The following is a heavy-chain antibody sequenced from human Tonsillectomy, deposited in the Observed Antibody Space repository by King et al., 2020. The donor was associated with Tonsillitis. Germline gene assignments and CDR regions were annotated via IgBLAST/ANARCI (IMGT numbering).Heavy chain of an antibody. CDR3: AREMATPWGGFDY. D-gene: IGHD5-24*01. Sequence: LQLQESGPGLVKPSETLSLTCIVSGGSISRYYWSWLRQPPGKGVEWIGYIFYSGSTNYNPSLKSRVTMSVYTSKNHFSLNLSSVTAADTAVYYCAREMATPWGGFDYWGQGTLVTVSS. J-gene: IGHJ4*02. CDR2: IFYSGST. V-gene: IGHV4-59*01. CDR1: GGSISRYY.